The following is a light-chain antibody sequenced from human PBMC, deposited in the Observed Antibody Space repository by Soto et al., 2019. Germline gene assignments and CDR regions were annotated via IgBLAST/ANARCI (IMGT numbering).Light chain of an antibody. CDR1: QKISSRY. Sequence: EIANTQAPTPPFVSPRERANLSCPASQKISSRYLAWYLQKPGQAPRFLIYGASSRPTGIPDRFSGSGSGTDFTLTISRLEPEDFAVYYCQQYGSSSTFGQGTRLEIK. CDR3: QQYGSSST. CDR2: GAS. J-gene: IGKJ5*01. V-gene: IGKV3-20*01.